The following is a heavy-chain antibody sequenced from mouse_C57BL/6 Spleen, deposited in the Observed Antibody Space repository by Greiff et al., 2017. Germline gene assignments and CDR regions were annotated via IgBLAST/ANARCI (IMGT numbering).Heavy chain of an antibody. CDR3: ARGGGLDGSSYFDY. Sequence: VQLQQSGPELVKPGASVKISCKASGYAFTNSRMNWVKQRPGKGLEWIGRIYPGDGTTNYNEKFKGKATLTADKSSSTAYMQLSSLTSEDSAVYFCARGGGLDGSSYFDYWGQGTTLTVSS. J-gene: IGHJ2*01. CDR2: IYPGDGTT. D-gene: IGHD1-1*01. CDR1: GYAFTNSR. V-gene: IGHV1-82*01.